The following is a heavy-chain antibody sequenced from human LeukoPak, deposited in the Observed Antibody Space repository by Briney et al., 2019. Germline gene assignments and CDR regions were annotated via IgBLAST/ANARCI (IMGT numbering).Heavy chain of an antibody. V-gene: IGHV4-34*01. J-gene: IGHJ6*02. CDR1: GGSFSGYY. Sequence: SETLSLTCAVYGGSFSGYYWSWIRQPPGKGLEWIGEINHSGSTNYNPSLKSRVTISVDKSKNQFSLKLSSVTAADTAVYYCARDGAGIAAAGTYYGMDVWGQGTTVTVSS. D-gene: IGHD6-13*01. CDR2: INHSGST. CDR3: ARDGAGIAAAGTYYGMDV.